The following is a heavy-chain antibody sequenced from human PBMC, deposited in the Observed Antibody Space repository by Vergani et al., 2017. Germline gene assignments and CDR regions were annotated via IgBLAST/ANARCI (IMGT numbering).Heavy chain of an antibody. CDR2: IWYDGSNK. CDR1: GFTFSSYG. D-gene: IGHD7-27*01. Sequence: VQLLESGGGLVQPGGSLRLSCAASGFTFSSYGMHWVRQAPGKGLEWVAVIWYDGSNKYYADSVKGRFTISRDNSKNTLYLQMNSLRAEDTAVYYCARDERDLGYFDYWGQGTLVTVSS. V-gene: IGHV3-33*01. CDR3: ARDERDLGYFDY. J-gene: IGHJ4*02.